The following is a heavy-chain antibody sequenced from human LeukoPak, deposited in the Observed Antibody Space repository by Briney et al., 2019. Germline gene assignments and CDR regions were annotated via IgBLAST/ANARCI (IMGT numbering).Heavy chain of an antibody. D-gene: IGHD3-22*01. V-gene: IGHV4-4*07. Sequence: SETLSLTCTVSGGSITDYYWSWIRQPAGGGLEWIGRVASTENTNYNPSLRSRVTISPDKSKNHFSLKLTSVTAADPAVYYGARQSGGSYVYFDYWGQGALVTVSS. J-gene: IGHJ4*02. CDR1: GGSITDYY. CDR3: ARQSGGSYVYFDY. CDR2: VASTENT.